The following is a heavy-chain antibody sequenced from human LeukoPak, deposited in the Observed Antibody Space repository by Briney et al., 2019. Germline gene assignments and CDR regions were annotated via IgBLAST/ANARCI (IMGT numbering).Heavy chain of an antibody. CDR1: GYTFTGYY. D-gene: IGHD6-13*01. J-gene: IGHJ4*02. CDR2: INPNSGGT. V-gene: IGHV1-2*04. CDR3: ARVLDSSSWGLDY. Sequence: ASVKVSCKASGYTFTGYYMHWVRQAPGQGLEWMGWINPNSGGTNYAQKFQGWVTMTRDTSISTAYMEPSRLRSDDTAVYYCARVLDSSSWGLDYWGQGTLVTVSS.